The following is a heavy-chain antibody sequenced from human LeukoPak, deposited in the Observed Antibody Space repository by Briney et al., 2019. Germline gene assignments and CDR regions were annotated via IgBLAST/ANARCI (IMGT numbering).Heavy chain of an antibody. CDR2: IWYDGSNK. Sequence: GGSLRLSCAASGFTFSSYGMHWVRQAPGKGLEWVAVIWYDGSNKYYADSVKGRFTISRDNSKNTLYLQMNSLRAEDTAVYYCARWLQSYYYYGMDVWGQGTTVTVSS. V-gene: IGHV3-33*01. CDR1: GFTFSSYG. J-gene: IGHJ6*02. D-gene: IGHD5-24*01. CDR3: ARWLQSYYYYGMDV.